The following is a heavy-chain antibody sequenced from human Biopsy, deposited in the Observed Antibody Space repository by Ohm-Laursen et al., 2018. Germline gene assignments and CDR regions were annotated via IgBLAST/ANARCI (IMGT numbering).Heavy chain of an antibody. CDR3: ARDALGGGSYRFFY. J-gene: IGHJ4*02. D-gene: IGHD1-26*01. CDR1: TGTFNSYG. Sequence: SSVNVSCKAPTGTFNSYGIIWVRQAPGQGLEWMGRIIPILRTTAYAQTFLGRVTITADESTSTAYMELSSLRSDDTAVYYCARDALGGGSYRFFYWGQGSLVTVSS. CDR2: IIPILRTT. V-gene: IGHV1-69*11.